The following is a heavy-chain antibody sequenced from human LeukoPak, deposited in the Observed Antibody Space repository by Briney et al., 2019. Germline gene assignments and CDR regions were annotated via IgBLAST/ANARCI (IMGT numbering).Heavy chain of an antibody. CDR1: GFTFSSYA. CDR2: ISTNGGGT. V-gene: IGHV3-64*01. CDR3: ARYCNGVTCYSGYDY. J-gene: IGHJ4*02. D-gene: IGHD2-15*01. Sequence: GGSLRLSCAASGFTFSSYAMHWVRETPGKGLEYVSAISTNGGGTYYANSVKGRFTISRDNSKNTLYLQMGSLRAEDMAVYFCARYCNGVTCYSGYDYWGQGNLVTVSS.